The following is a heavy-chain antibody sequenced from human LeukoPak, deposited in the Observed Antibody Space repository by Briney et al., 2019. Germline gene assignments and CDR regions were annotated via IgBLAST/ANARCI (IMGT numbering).Heavy chain of an antibody. CDR1: GGSISSSSYY. V-gene: IGHV4-39*02. CDR2: IYYSGST. D-gene: IGHD3-16*02. Sequence: PSETLSLTCTVSGGSISSSSYYWGWIREPPGKGLEWIGSIYYSGSTYYNPSLKSRVTISVDTSKNQFSLKLSSVTAADTAVYYCARENYDYVWGSYRPTHWGRGTLVTVSS. J-gene: IGHJ4*02. CDR3: ARENYDYVWGSYRPTH.